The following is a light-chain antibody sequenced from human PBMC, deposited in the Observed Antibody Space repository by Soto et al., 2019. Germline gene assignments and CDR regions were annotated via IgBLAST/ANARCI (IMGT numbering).Light chain of an antibody. J-gene: IGKJ5*01. CDR3: QQYNNWPAIT. CDR2: GAS. V-gene: IGKV3D-15*01. Sequence: EIVLTQSPATLSLSPGERATLSRRASQSLSSYLGWYQQKPGQAPRLLIYGASTRVTGIPPRFSGSGSGTEFTLTISSLQSEDFAVYYCQQYNNWPAITFGQGTRLEIK. CDR1: QSLSSY.